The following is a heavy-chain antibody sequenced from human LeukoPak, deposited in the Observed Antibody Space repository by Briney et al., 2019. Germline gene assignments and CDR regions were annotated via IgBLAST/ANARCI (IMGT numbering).Heavy chain of an antibody. V-gene: IGHV3-30*02. CDR2: IRYDGSNK. D-gene: IGHD3-10*01. CDR3: ASVRITMVRGVIILDY. J-gene: IGHJ4*02. Sequence: PGGSLRLSCAASGFTFSSYGMHWVRQAPGKGLEWVAFIRYDGSNKYYADSVKGRFTISRDNSKNTLYLQMNSLRAEDTAVYYCASVRITMVRGVIILDYWGQGTLVTVSS. CDR1: GFTFSSYG.